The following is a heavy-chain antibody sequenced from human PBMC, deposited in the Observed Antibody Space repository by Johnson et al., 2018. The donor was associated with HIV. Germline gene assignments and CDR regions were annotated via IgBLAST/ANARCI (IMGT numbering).Heavy chain of an antibody. V-gene: IGHV3-66*01. J-gene: IGHJ3*02. CDR3: ARGIAARVAFDI. Sequence: VQLVESGGGLVQPGGSLRLSCAASEFTVSSNYMSWVRQGPGKGLEWVSVLNSGGGTYFADSVTGRFTISRDNANNTLYLQMHSLRAEDTAVYYCARGIAARVAFDIWGQGTMVTVSS. CDR2: LNSGGGT. D-gene: IGHD6-13*01. CDR1: EFTVSSNY.